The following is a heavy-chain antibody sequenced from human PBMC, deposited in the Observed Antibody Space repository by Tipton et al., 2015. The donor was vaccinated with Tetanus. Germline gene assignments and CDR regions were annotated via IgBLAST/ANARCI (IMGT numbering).Heavy chain of an antibody. V-gene: IGHV4-59*01. CDR2: IYSSGST. Sequence: GLVKPSGTLSLTCNVSGGSITSYFWSWIRQAPGKGLEWIGYIYSSGSTNYNPSLKSRVTMSVDTARNQISLKLTSVSAADTAMYYCARAAIRLFDQWGQGIPVIVSS. J-gene: IGHJ4*02. D-gene: IGHD5-18*01. CDR1: GGSITSYF. CDR3: ARAAIRLFDQ.